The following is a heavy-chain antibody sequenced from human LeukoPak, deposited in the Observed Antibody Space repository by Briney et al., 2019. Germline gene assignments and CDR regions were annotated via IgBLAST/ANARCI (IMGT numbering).Heavy chain of an antibody. V-gene: IGHV3-33*06. CDR3: AKGEWGRAMVRGVLFDY. Sequence: PGGSLRLSCAASGFTFSNYGMHWVRQVPGKGLEWVAVIWHDGSEKYYEDSVKGRFTISRDNSKNTLYLQMNSLRAEDTAVYYCAKGEWGRAMVRGVLFDYWGQGTLVTVSS. D-gene: IGHD3-10*01. CDR2: IWHDGSEK. CDR1: GFTFSNYG. J-gene: IGHJ4*02.